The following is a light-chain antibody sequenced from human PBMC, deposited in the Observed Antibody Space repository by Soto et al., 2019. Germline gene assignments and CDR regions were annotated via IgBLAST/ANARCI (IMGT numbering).Light chain of an antibody. CDR2: GAS. CDR3: QQYGYSPFT. Sequence: VVLPPSPATLSLSPGEPDTLSCRASRHVYINALAWYQQNPGRTPTLLIYGASTRATGIPDRFSATGSGTDFSLTSSSVEPEYFAVYYCQQYGYSPFTFGPGTRVEI. CDR1: RHVYINA. V-gene: IGKV3-20*01. J-gene: IGKJ3*01.